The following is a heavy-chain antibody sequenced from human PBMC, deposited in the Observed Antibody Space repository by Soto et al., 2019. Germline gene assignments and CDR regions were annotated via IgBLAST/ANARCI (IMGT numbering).Heavy chain of an antibody. D-gene: IGHD5-12*01. J-gene: IGHJ6*02. CDR3: ARQWLRDYYYYHGMDV. V-gene: IGHV2-5*02. CDR2: IYWDDDK. CDR1: GFSLSTSGVG. Sequence: QITLKASGPTLVKPTQTLTLTCTFSGFSLSTSGVGVGWIRQPPGKALEWLALIYWDDDKRYCPSLKSRLTITKDTSKNQVVLTMTNMDPVDTATYYCARQWLRDYYYYHGMDVWGQGTTVTVSS.